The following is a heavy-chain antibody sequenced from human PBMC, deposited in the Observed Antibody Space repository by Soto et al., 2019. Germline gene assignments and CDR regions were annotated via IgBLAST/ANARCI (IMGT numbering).Heavy chain of an antibody. CDR1: NGSISTYY. Sequence: SETLSLTCTVSNGSISTYYWSWIRQPPGRSLEWIGHIYYTGSPTYNPSLKSRVTISENTSKKTVSLTLISVTAEDTAVYYCARSRSTRQPFDYWGRGTLVTVPS. J-gene: IGHJ4*02. CDR3: ARSRSTRQPFDY. V-gene: IGHV4-59*01. D-gene: IGHD5-12*01. CDR2: IYYTGSP.